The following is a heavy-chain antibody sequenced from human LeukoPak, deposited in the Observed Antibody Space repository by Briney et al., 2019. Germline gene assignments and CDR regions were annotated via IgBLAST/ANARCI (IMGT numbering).Heavy chain of an antibody. CDR1: GFTFSSYS. V-gene: IGHV3-30*03. CDR2: ISYDGSNK. Sequence: GGSLRLSCAASGFTFSSYSMNWVRQAPGKGLEWVAVISYDGSNKYYADSVKGRFTISRDNSKNTLYLQMNSLRAEDTAVYYCAREKSGKAFDIWGQGTMVTVSS. CDR3: AREKSGKAFDI. D-gene: IGHD3-10*01. J-gene: IGHJ3*02.